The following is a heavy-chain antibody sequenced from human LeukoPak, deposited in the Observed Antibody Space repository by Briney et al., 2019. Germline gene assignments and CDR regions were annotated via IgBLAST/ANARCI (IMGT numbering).Heavy chain of an antibody. Sequence: PGGSLRLSCAASGFTFSSYWMSWVRQAPGKGLEWVANIKQDGSEKYYVDTVKGRFTISRDNAKNSLYLQMNSLRAEDTAVYYCARVGWIDAFDIWGQGTMVTVSS. CDR3: ARVGWIDAFDI. D-gene: IGHD5-12*01. CDR1: GFTFSSYW. J-gene: IGHJ3*02. CDR2: IKQDGSEK. V-gene: IGHV3-7*01.